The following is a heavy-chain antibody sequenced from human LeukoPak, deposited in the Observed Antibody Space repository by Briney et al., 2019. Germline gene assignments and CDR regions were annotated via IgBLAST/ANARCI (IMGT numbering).Heavy chain of an antibody. CDR1: GFTFSSYA. V-gene: IGHV3-64*01. J-gene: IGHJ4*02. CDR3: ARMSYCGGDCYSNHFDY. D-gene: IGHD2-21*01. Sequence: GGSLRLSCAASGFTFSSYAMHWVRQAPGKGLEYVPAISSNGGSTYYANSVKGRFTISRDNSKNTLYLQMGSLRAEDMAVYYCARMSYCGGDCYSNHFDYWGQGTLVTVSS. CDR2: ISSNGGST.